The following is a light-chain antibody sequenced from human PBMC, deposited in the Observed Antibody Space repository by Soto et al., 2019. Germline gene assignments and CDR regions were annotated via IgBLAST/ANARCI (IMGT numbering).Light chain of an antibody. CDR3: QQYNSWPRT. J-gene: IGKJ1*01. CDR1: QTVRSY. CDR2: GAS. V-gene: IGKV3-15*01. Sequence: ETVMTQSPGTLSVSLGERATLSCRASQTVRSYLAWYQQKPGQAPRLLIYGASTRATDIPARFSGSGSGTDFTLTISSLQSEDFAVYYCQQYNSWPRTFGQGTKVDI.